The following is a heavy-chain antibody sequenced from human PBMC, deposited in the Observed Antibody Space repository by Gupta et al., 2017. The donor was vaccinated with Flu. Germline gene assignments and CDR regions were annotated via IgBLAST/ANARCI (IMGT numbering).Heavy chain of an antibody. CDR2: IRSSTSAT. CDR3: ASDVDAPSWANYGLDV. Sequence: RMHWVRQAPGKGLEWVASIRSSTSATYYVDAWKGRITSSSTNAKMAPDLQINKHRDAETAAYSCASDVDAPSWANYGLDVWGQGTTVTVSS. D-gene: IGHD3-16*01. J-gene: IGHJ6*02. CDR1: R. V-gene: IGHV3-21*03.